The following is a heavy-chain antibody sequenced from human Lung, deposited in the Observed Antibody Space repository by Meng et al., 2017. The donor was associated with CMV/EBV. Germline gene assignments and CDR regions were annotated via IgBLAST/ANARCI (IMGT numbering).Heavy chain of an antibody. J-gene: IGHJ6*01. V-gene: IGHV1-8*01. Sequence: ASXXVSXKASGYTFSNYDIIWVRQASGQGLEWVGWMNPNRGNTAYAQKFQGRVTMTRDTSTSIAYMELSSLRSGDTAVYYCARGQVQCSTINCHDYRFSGMDVWXQGNXVNGAS. CDR1: GYTFSNYD. CDR3: ARGQVQCSTINCHDYRFSGMDV. D-gene: IGHD2/OR15-2a*01. CDR2: MNPNRGNT.